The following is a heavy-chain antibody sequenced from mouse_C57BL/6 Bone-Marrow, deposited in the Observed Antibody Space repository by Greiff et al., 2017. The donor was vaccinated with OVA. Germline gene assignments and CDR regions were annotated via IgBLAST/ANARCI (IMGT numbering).Heavy chain of an antibody. CDR2: ISYSGST. V-gene: IGHV3-1*01. D-gene: IGHD2-14*01. CDR3: ARGVRRDSFAY. Sequence: EVKLQESGPGMVKPSQSLSLTCTVTGYSITSGYDWHWIRHFPGNKLEWMGYISYSGSTNYNPSLKSRISITHDTSKNHFFLKLNSVTTEDTATYYCARGVRRDSFAYWGQGTLVTVSA. J-gene: IGHJ3*01. CDR1: GYSITSGYD.